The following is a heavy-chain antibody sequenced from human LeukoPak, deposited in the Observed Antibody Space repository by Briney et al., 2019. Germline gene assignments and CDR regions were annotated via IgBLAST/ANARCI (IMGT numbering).Heavy chain of an antibody. Sequence: GGSLRLSCAATGFTSSRYAMSWVRQAPGKGLDWISAITNNGGSTYHADSVKGRFTISRDNSKNTLYLQMNSLRVEDTAVYYCARDRRWLINWGQGTLVTVSS. V-gene: IGHV3-23*01. D-gene: IGHD5-24*01. CDR3: ARDRRWLIN. J-gene: IGHJ4*02. CDR2: ITNNGGST. CDR1: GFTSSRYA.